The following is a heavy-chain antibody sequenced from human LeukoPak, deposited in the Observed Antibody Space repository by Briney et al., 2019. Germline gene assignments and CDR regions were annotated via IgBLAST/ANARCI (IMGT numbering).Heavy chain of an antibody. Sequence: GGSLRLPCVASGFTFSTYAMNWVRQAPGKGLEWVSAISGSGDSTYYADSVKGRFTISRDNSKNTLYLQMNSLRAEDTAIYYCAKDRTPITMIVVADAFDIWGQGTMVTVSS. CDR2: ISGSGDST. D-gene: IGHD3-22*01. CDR3: AKDRTPITMIVVADAFDI. CDR1: GFTFSTYA. J-gene: IGHJ3*02. V-gene: IGHV3-23*01.